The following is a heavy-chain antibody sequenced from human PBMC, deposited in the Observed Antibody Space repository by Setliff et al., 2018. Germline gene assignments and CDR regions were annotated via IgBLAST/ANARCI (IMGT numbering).Heavy chain of an antibody. CDR2: ITHDGSKT. V-gene: IGHV3-7*01. J-gene: IGHJ6*02. CDR3: TRDRDYYGMDV. CDR1: GFTFNTYW. Sequence: PGGSLRLSCAGSGFTFNTYWMTWVRQAPGKGLEWVASITHDGSKTYILDSVKGRFTISRDNTKNSLYLQMNSLRGEDTAVYHCTRDRDYYGMDVWGQGTRSPS.